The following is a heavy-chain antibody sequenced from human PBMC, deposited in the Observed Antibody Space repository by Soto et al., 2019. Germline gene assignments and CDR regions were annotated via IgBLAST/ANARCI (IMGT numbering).Heavy chain of an antibody. D-gene: IGHD4-17*01. V-gene: IGHV4-39*01. J-gene: IGHJ6*02. CDR3: VYYGDYRYGMDV. CDR2: IYYSGST. Sequence: QLQLQESGPGLVKPSETLSLTCTVSGGSISSSSYYWGWIRQPPGKGLEWIGSIYYSGSTYYNPSLKSRVTISVDNSKNTFSPKLSSVTAADTAVYYCVYYGDYRYGMDVWGQGTTVTVSS. CDR1: GGSISSSSYY.